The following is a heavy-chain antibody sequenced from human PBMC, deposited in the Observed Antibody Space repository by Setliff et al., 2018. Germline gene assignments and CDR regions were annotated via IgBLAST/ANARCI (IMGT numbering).Heavy chain of an antibody. CDR1: ELTFSHAW. D-gene: IGHD1-1*01. V-gene: IGHV3-15*01. J-gene: IGHJ6*03. CDR2: IRSRNDGGTT. Sequence: GGSLRLSCAASELTFSHAWMTWVRQSPGKVLEWVGRIRSRNDGGTTDYAAPVKGRFTFSRDDSKNTLYLQMNNLKTEDTATSYCTSAKLERRTGHHYYMDVWGKGTTVTVAS. CDR3: TSAKLERRTGHHYYMDV.